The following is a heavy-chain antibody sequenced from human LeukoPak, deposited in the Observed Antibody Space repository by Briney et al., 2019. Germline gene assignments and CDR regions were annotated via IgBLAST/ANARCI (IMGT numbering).Heavy chain of an antibody. CDR1: GFTFRSYW. CDR2: IKTDGSST. D-gene: IGHD3-3*01. J-gene: IGHJ3*01. Sequence: PGGSLRLSCAASGFTFRSYWMHWVRQAPGKGLVWVSRIKTDGSSTSYADSMKGRFTISRDNAKNTLYLQMNSLRAEDTSVYYCARDGTYFDFWSGYYDGAFDFWGQGTKVTVSS. CDR3: ARDGTYFDFWSGYYDGAFDF. V-gene: IGHV3-74*01.